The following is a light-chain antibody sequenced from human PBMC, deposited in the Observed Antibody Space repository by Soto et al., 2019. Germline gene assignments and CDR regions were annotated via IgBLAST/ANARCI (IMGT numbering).Light chain of an antibody. CDR2: GAS. CDR1: QSVSSSH. V-gene: IGKV3-20*01. CDR3: QQYVNSPNT. J-gene: IGKJ5*01. Sequence: EIVLTQSPGTLSLSPGERATLSCRASQSVSSSHLVWYQQKPGQAPRLLTYGASSRATGVPDRFSGSGSGTDFTLTISSLEPEDFAVYYCQQYVNSPNTFGQGTRLEIK.